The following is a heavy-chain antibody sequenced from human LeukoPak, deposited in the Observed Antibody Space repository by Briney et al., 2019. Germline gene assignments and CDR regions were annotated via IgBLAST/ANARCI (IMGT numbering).Heavy chain of an antibody. CDR3: AREQYDYVWGSYNKDAFDI. CDR1: GYTFTSYG. J-gene: IGHJ3*02. Sequence: ASVKVSCKASGYTFTSYGISWVRQAPGQGLEWMGWISAYNGNTNYAQKLQGRVTMITDTSTSTAYMELRSLRSDDTAVYYCAREQYDYVWGSYNKDAFDIWGQGTMVTVSS. D-gene: IGHD3-16*01. CDR2: ISAYNGNT. V-gene: IGHV1-18*01.